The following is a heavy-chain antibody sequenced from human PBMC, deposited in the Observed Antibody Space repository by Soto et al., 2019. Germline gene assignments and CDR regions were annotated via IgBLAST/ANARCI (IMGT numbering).Heavy chain of an antibody. Sequence: EVQLLDSGGGWVQPGGSLRLSCVASGFVVSDYAISCVRQAPGEGLEWVSAISAGGSDTYYADSVTGRFTASRVNSKNPLYLQITTLIAEATAIYYCASVPSWCVISSCYTEGFDSWGQGTLVTVSS. CDR3: ASVPSWCVISSCYTEGFDS. D-gene: IGHD6-13*01. V-gene: IGHV3-23*01. CDR1: GFVVSDYA. CDR2: ISAGGSDT. J-gene: IGHJ4*02.